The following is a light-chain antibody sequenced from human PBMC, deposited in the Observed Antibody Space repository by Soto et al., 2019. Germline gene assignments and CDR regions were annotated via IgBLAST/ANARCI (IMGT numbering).Light chain of an antibody. CDR3: KQYITT. J-gene: IGKJ2*01. CDR1: QSISSW. V-gene: IGKV1-5*01. Sequence: DIQMTQSPSTLSASVGDRVTITCRASQSISSWLAWYQQKPGKAPKLLIYDASSLESGVPSRFSGSGSGTEFTLTISSLQPDDFATYYCKQYITTFGQGTKLEIK. CDR2: DAS.